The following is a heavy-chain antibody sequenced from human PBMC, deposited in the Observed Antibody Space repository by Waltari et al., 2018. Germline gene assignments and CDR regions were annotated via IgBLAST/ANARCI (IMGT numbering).Heavy chain of an antibody. V-gene: IGHV4-4*07. CDR2: IYTSGST. D-gene: IGHD6-13*01. J-gene: IGHJ6*02. CDR1: GGSISSYY. Sequence: QVQLQESGPGLVKPSETLSLTCTVSGGSISSYYWSWIRQPAGKGLEWIGCIYTSGSTNHNPALKSRVTMSVDTSKNQFSLKLSSVTAADTAVYYCAREPSSSWYSGSGSYYYYGMDVWGQGTTVTVSS. CDR3: AREPSSSWYSGSGSYYYYGMDV.